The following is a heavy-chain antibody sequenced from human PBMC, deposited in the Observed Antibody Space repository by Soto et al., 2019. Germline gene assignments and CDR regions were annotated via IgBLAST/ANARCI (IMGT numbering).Heavy chain of an antibody. CDR3: AAGSRLAAAATPPSH. V-gene: IGHV4-59*13. J-gene: IGHJ1*01. CDR2: VYYSGSI. Sequence: SETLSLTCAVPGGSIRDYFWSWTRQPPGKGLDWIGSVYYSGSINYNPTLMSRVTISFDASNSQFSLRLRTVTAADTAVYYCAAGSRLAAAATPPSHWGRGTQVTVSS. CDR1: GGSIRDYF. D-gene: IGHD6-13*01.